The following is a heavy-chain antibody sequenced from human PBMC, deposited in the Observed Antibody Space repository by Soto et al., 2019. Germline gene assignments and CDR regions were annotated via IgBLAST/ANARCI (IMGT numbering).Heavy chain of an antibody. Sequence: GGSLRLSCAASGFTLSDYYMSWIRQAPGKGLEWVSYISSSGSTIYYADSVKGRFTVSRDNAKNSLYLQMNSLGAEDTAVYYCARDNYGILTGLFDYWGQGTLVTVSS. CDR3: ARDNYGILTGLFDY. D-gene: IGHD3-9*01. CDR2: ISSSGSTI. CDR1: GFTLSDYY. V-gene: IGHV3-11*01. J-gene: IGHJ4*02.